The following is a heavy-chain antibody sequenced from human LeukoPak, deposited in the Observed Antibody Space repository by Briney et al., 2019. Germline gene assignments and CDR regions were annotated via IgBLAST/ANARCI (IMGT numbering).Heavy chain of an antibody. Sequence: QPGGSLRLSCVGSGFSVSDFWMAWVRQAPGKGLEWVAFIRHDGSDKYYAESVKGRFTISRDNSKNTLSLQMDSLRVEDTAVYSCAKDNEGPKVTDATMKWFDPWGQGTLVTVSS. CDR3: AKDNEGPKVTDATMKWFDP. J-gene: IGHJ5*02. CDR2: IRHDGSDK. CDR1: GFSVSDFW. D-gene: IGHD5-18*01. V-gene: IGHV3-30*02.